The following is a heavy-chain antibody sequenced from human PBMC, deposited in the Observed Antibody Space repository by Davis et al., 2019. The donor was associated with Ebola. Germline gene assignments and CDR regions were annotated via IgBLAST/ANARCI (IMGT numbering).Heavy chain of an antibody. J-gene: IGHJ6*04. Sequence: PGGSLRLSCAASGLTFSYYAMDWVRQAPGKGLEWVALISYDGSNEHNADSVKGRFTISRDNSKNTLYLQMNSLRAEDTAVYYCARGVRVGGVEYYGMDVWGKGTTVTVSS. V-gene: IGHV3-30-3*01. CDR3: ARGVRVGGVEYYGMDV. CDR1: GLTFSYYA. D-gene: IGHD1-26*01. CDR2: ISYDGSNE.